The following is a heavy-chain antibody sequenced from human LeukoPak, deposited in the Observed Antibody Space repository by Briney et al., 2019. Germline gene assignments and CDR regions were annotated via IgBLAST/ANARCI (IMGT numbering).Heavy chain of an antibody. V-gene: IGHV3-30*18. J-gene: IGHJ4*02. Sequence: GRSLRLSCAASGFTFSSYGMHWVRQAPGKGLEWVAVISYDGSNKYYADSVKGRFTISRDNSKNTLYLQMNSLRAEDTAVYYWAKDQRAAADLWVDYWGQGALVTAS. CDR3: AKDQRAAADLWVDY. D-gene: IGHD6-13*01. CDR2: ISYDGSNK. CDR1: GFTFSSYG.